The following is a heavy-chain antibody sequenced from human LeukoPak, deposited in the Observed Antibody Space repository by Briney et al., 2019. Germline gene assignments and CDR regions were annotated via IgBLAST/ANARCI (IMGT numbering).Heavy chain of an antibody. CDR2: INHSGST. J-gene: IGHJ3*02. CDR1: GGSFSGYY. CDR3: ARLLKIYAFDI. V-gene: IGHV4-34*01. Sequence: SETLSLTCAVYGGSFSGYYWSWIRQPPGKGLEWIGEINHSGSTNYNPSLKSRVTISVDTSKNQFSLKLSSVTAADTAVYYCARLLKIYAFDIWGQGTMVTVSS. D-gene: IGHD1-26*01.